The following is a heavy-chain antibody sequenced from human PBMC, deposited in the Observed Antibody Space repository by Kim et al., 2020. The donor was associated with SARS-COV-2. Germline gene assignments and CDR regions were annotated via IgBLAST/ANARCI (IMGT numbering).Heavy chain of an antibody. D-gene: IGHD2-15*01. V-gene: IGHV4-34*01. CDR1: GGSFSGYY. J-gene: IGHJ5*02. CDR3: ARGGGRYCSGGSCYSIRPLNWFDP. CDR2: INHSGST. Sequence: SETPSLTCAVYGGSFSGYYWSWIRQPPGKGLEWIGEINHSGSTNYNPSLKSRVTISVDTSKNQFSLKLSSVTAADTAVYYCARGGGRYCSGGSCYSIRPLNWFDPWGQGTLVTVSS.